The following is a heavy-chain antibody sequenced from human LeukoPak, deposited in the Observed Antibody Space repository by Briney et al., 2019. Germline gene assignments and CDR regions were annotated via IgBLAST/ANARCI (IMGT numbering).Heavy chain of an antibody. J-gene: IGHJ5*02. CDR1: GASVTDYY. CDR3: TRGHWGLQS. D-gene: IGHD7-27*01. CDR2: IHHSGNS. V-gene: IGHV4-59*02. Sequence: PSETLSLTCTVSGASVTDYYWSWIRQSPGKGLEWISYIHHSGNSDYNPSLRSRVTTSLDTSKNQFSLNLISVTAADTAVYYCTRGHWGLQSWSQGTLVTVSA.